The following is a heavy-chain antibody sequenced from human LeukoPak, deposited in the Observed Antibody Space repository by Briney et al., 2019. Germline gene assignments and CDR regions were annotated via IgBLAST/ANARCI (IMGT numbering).Heavy chain of an antibody. V-gene: IGHV1-8*01. D-gene: IGHD4/OR15-4a*01. Sequence: ASVKGSCKASGYTLTGYDINWVRQATGQGLEWMGWMNPNSGNTGYAQKFQGRVTMTRNTSISTAYMELSSLRSEDTAVYYCARVLQGPNLSWFDPWGQGTLVTVSS. CDR1: GYTLTGYD. CDR3: ARVLQGPNLSWFDP. CDR2: MNPNSGNT. J-gene: IGHJ5*02.